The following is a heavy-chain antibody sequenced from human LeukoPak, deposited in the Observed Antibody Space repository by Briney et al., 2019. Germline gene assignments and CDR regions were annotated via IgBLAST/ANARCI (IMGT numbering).Heavy chain of an antibody. CDR1: GGSFSGYY. V-gene: IGHV4-34*01. D-gene: IGHD4-23*01. Sequence: SETLSLTCAVYGGSFSGYYWSWIRQPPGKGLEWIGEINHSGSTNYNPPLKSRVTISVDTSKNQFSLKLSSVTAADTAVYYCARAIGGPLRYFDYWGQGTLVTVSS. CDR2: INHSGST. CDR3: ARAIGGPLRYFDY. J-gene: IGHJ4*02.